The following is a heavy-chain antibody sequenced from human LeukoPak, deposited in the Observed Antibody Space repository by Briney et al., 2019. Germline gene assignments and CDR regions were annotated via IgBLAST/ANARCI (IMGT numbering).Heavy chain of an antibody. Sequence: KSSETLSLTCAVYGGSFSGYYWSWIRQPPGKGLEWIGEINHSGSTNYNPSLKSRVTISVDTSKNQFSLKLSSVTAADTAVYYCARGRVYYDSSGYYPWYYYYYMDVWGKGTTVTVSS. J-gene: IGHJ6*03. CDR2: INHSGST. CDR3: ARGRVYYDSSGYYPWYYYYYMDV. D-gene: IGHD3-22*01. CDR1: GGSFSGYY. V-gene: IGHV4-34*01.